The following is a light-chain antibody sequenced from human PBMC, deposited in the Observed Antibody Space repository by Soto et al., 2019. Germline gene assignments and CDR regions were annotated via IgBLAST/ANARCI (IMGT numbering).Light chain of an antibody. J-gene: IGLJ1*01. V-gene: IGLV3-21*02. Sequence: SYELTQPPSVSVAPGQTARINCGGNNIGSKSVHLYQQKPGQAPVLVVYDDSDRPSVIPERFSGSNSGNTATLTISRVEAGDEADYYCQVWDSSRAVFGTGTKVTVL. CDR1: NIGSKS. CDR2: DDS. CDR3: QVWDSSRAV.